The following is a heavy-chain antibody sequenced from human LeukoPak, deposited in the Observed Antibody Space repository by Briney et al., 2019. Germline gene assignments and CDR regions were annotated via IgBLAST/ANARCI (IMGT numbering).Heavy chain of an antibody. J-gene: IGHJ5*02. D-gene: IGHD2/OR15-2a*01. CDR1: GFTFSNTW. V-gene: IGHV3-74*03. CDR2: LDIRGSST. Sequence: GGSLRLSCAASGFTFSNTWMHWVRHAPGKGLVWVSRLDIRGSSTAYADSVKGRFTISRDNAKDTLYLQMNSLRAEDTALYYCAGAYDFGNWFEPWGQGTLVTVSS. CDR3: AGAYDFGNWFEP.